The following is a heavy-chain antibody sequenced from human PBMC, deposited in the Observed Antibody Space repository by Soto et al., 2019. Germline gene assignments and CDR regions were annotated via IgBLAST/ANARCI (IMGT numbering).Heavy chain of an antibody. CDR3: ARETDDFTNGAHDL. J-gene: IGHJ5*02. D-gene: IGHD4-4*01. Sequence: GASVKVSCKASGYSFTGYYMHWVRQAPGQGLEWMGWIIPHSGETNYAQRFQARVTLTRDTSISTAYMQLSGLTSDDTAVYYCARETDDFTNGAHDLRGQGTQVTVSS. V-gene: IGHV1-2*02. CDR1: GYSFTGYY. CDR2: IIPHSGET.